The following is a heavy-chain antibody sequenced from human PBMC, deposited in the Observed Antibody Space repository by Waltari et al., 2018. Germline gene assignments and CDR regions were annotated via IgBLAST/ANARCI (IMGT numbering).Heavy chain of an antibody. CDR1: GFTFSSYA. D-gene: IGHD2-2*01. CDR2: ISGSGGST. V-gene: IGHV3-23*01. J-gene: IGHJ4*02. CDR3: SKADIVVVPAASDY. Sequence: EVQLLESGGGLVQPGGSLRLSCAASGFTFSSYAMSWVRQAPGKGLEWVSAISGSGGSTYCADSVKGRFTISRDNSKNTLYLQMNSRRAEDTAVYYCSKADIVVVPAASDYWGQGTLVTVSS.